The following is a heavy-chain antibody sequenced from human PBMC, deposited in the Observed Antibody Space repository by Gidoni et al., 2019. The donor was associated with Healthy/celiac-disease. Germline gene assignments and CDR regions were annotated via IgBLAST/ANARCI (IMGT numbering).Heavy chain of an antibody. J-gene: IGHJ4*02. Sequence: EVHLVDCGGGWVQPGVSLKLSRAPSGCNFSGSAMHCVRQASGKGLEWVGRSRSKANSYATAYAASVKGMFTISRDDSKNTAYLQMNSLKTDDTAVYYCTRPITIFGVVTNYWGQGTLVTVSS. CDR1: GCNFSGSA. CDR2: SRSKANSYAT. V-gene: IGHV3-73*02. CDR3: TRPITIFGVVTNY. D-gene: IGHD3-3*01.